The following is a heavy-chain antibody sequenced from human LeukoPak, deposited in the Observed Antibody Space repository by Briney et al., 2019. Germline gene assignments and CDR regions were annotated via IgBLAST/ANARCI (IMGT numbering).Heavy chain of an antibody. CDR3: TRGIVGYPMDV. J-gene: IGHJ6*02. CDR2: IRSKANSYAT. V-gene: IGHV3-73*01. Sequence: GGSLRLSCAASGFTFSGSAMHCVRQASGKGLERVGRIRSKANSYATAYAASVTGRFTISRDDSKNTAYLQMNSLKTEDTAVYFCTRGIVGYPMDVGSQGTTVSVSS. CDR1: GFTFSGSA. D-gene: IGHD2-15*01.